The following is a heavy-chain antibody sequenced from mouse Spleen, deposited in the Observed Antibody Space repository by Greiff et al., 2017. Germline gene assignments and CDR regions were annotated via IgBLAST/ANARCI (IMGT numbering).Heavy chain of an antibody. CDR3: ARGGTTVVDY. D-gene: IGHD1-1*01. J-gene: IGHJ2*01. CDR1: GYTFTSYW. Sequence: QVQLKQSGAELAKPGASVKMSCKASGYTFTSYWMHWVKQRPGQGLEWIGYINPSTGYTEYNQKFKDKATLTADKSSSTAYMQLSSLTSEDSAVYYCARGGTTVVDYWGQGTTLTVSA. CDR2: INPSTGYT. V-gene: IGHV1-7*01.